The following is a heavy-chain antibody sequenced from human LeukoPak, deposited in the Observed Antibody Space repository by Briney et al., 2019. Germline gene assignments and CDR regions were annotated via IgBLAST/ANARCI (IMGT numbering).Heavy chain of an antibody. CDR3: ARTQSGDAFDI. CDR1: GFTFSSYS. V-gene: IGHV3-48*01. CDR2: ISSSSSTI. J-gene: IGHJ3*02. Sequence: GGSLRLSCAASGFTFSSYSMNWVRQAPGKGLEWVSYISSSSSTIYYADSVKGLFTISRDNAKNSLYLQMNSLRAEDTAVYYCARTQSGDAFDIWGQGTMVTVSS. D-gene: IGHD4-11*01.